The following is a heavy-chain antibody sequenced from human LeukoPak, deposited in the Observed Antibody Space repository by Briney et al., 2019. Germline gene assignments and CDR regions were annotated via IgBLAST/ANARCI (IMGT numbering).Heavy chain of an antibody. Sequence: SETLSLTCTVSGGSISSNNYYWGWIRQPPGKGLEWIGSIYYSGSTYNNPSLKSRVTISVDTTKNQFSLKLTSVTAADTAVYYCASSPSGYWWNFDCWGQGTLVTVPS. CDR2: IYYSGST. CDR1: GGSISSNNYY. D-gene: IGHD3-22*01. CDR3: ASSPSGYWWNFDC. J-gene: IGHJ4*02. V-gene: IGHV4-39*01.